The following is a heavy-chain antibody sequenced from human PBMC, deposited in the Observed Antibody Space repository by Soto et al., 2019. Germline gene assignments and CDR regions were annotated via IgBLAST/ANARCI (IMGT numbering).Heavy chain of an antibody. CDR2: ARNEVNSYTT. J-gene: IGHJ5*02. Sequence: GGSLRLSCAASRASGFTFSDHHMDWVRRAPGKRLEWVGRARNEVNSYTTAYAASVKGTVTISRDDSKNSLYLQMNSLQTEDPAVYFCAGLMGTRFDLWGEGTPVTVDS. D-gene: IGHD1-1*01. CDR1: RASGFTFSDHH. V-gene: IGHV3-72*01. CDR3: AGLMGTRFDL.